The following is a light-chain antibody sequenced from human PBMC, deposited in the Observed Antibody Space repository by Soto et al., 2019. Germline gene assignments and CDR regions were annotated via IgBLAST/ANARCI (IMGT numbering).Light chain of an antibody. V-gene: IGKV3-20*01. CDR1: QNVSISY. CDR2: GAS. Sequence: IVLTQSPATLSVSPGESATLSCRARQNVSISYLAWYQQKPGQAPRLLIYGASSRATGIPDRFSGSGSGTDFTLTISSLQPDDFATDYCQEYNAFFTWTFGQGTKVDIK. CDR3: QEYNAFFTWT. J-gene: IGKJ1*01.